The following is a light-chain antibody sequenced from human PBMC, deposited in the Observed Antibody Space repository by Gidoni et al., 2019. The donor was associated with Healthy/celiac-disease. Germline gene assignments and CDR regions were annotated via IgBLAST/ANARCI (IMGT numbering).Light chain of an antibody. CDR1: QSISTN. Sequence: EVVMTQSPATLSVSPGERATLSCRASQSISTNLAWYQQKAGQAPRLLINGASTRATGIPARFSGSGSGTEFTLTISSLQSEDFAVYYCQQYNNWPGTFGQGTKVEIK. CDR2: GAS. J-gene: IGKJ1*01. V-gene: IGKV3-15*01. CDR3: QQYNNWPGT.